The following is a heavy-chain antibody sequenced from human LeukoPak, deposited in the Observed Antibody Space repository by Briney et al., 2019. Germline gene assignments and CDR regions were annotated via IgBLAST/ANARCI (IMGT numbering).Heavy chain of an antibody. J-gene: IGHJ3*02. CDR2: IYYSGST. CDR3: ARDLRPDAFDI. CDR1: GASISSYY. V-gene: IGHV4-59*01. Sequence: SETLSLTCTVSGASISSYYWSWIRQPPGKGLEWIGYIYYSGSTNYNPSLKSRVTISVDTSKNQFSLKLSSVTAADTAVYYCARDLRPDAFDIWGQGTMVTVSS.